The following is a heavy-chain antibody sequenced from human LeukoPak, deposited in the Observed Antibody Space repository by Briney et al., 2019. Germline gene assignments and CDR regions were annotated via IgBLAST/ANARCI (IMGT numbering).Heavy chain of an antibody. CDR1: GYTFTSYD. D-gene: IGHD3-22*01. V-gene: IGHV1-8*03. CDR2: MNPNNGNT. J-gene: IGHJ4*02. CDR3: AREVYYDSSGYYN. Sequence: ASVKVSYKASGYTFTSYDINWVGQAPGQGLEWMGWMNPNNGNTGYAQKFQGRVTITRNASISTAYMELSSLRSEDTAVYYCAREVYYDSSGYYNWGQGTLVTVSS.